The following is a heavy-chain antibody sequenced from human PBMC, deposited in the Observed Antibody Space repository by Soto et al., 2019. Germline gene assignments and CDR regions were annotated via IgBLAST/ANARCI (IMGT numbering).Heavy chain of an antibody. V-gene: IGHV3-48*01. CDR1: GSTFRNYG. J-gene: IGHJ3*01. CDR3: ARDQLYYNDISGRPLNAFDV. Sequence: GGSLRLSFAASGSTFRNYGMNCVRQAPGKGLEWVSYIGIGSSTKYYADSVKGRFTISRDNAKNSLYLQMNSLRAEDTAVYYCARDQLYYNDISGRPLNAFDVWGQGTMVTV. D-gene: IGHD3-22*01. CDR2: IGIGSSTK.